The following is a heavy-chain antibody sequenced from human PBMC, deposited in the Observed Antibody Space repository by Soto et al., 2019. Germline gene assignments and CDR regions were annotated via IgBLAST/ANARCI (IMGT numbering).Heavy chain of an antibody. V-gene: IGHV3-30*18. Sequence: GGSLRLSCAASGFTFSSYGMHWVRQAPGKGLEWVAVISYDGSDKYYADSVKGRFTISRDNSKNTLYLQMNSLRGEDTAVYYCAKDPTRYYYGMDVWGQGTTVTVSS. CDR1: GFTFSSYG. CDR3: AKDPTRYYYGMDV. J-gene: IGHJ6*02. CDR2: ISYDGSDK.